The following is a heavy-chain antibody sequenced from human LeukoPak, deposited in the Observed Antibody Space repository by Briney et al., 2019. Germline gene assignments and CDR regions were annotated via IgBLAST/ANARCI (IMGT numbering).Heavy chain of an antibody. CDR3: ARHWRVEDAFDI. D-gene: IGHD3-3*01. Sequence: GGSLRLSCAASGFTVSSNYMSWVRQAPGKGLEWVSVIYSGGSTYYADSVKGRFTISRDNSKNTLYLQMNSLRAEDTAVYYCARHWRVEDAFDIWGQGTMVTVSS. V-gene: IGHV3-53*01. CDR2: IYSGGST. CDR1: GFTVSSNY. J-gene: IGHJ3*02.